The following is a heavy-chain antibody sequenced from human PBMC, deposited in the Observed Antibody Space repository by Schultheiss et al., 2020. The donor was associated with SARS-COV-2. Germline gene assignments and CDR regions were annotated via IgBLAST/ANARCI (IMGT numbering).Heavy chain of an antibody. D-gene: IGHD1-7*01. V-gene: IGHV1-69*13. CDR3: ARDQGYDWNYVSNWFDP. CDR1: GYTFTNYG. Sequence: SVKVSCKASGYTFTNYGISWVRQAPGQGLEWMGGIIPIFGTANYAQKFQGRVTITADESTSTAYMDLSRLKSDDTAVYYCARDQGYDWNYVSNWFDPWGQGTLVTGSS. J-gene: IGHJ5*02. CDR2: IIPIFGTA.